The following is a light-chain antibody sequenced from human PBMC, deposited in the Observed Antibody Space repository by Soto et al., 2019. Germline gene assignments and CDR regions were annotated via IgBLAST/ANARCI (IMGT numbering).Light chain of an antibody. CDR1: QSLSASY. J-gene: IGKJ1*01. Sequence: EIVLTQSPGTLSLPPGDRATLSCRASQSLSASYVAWYQQRPGQAPRLLIYGTSTRATGIPDRFSGSGSGTDFTLAISRLEPEDFAVYFCHQFGGSPQTFGQGTKVDIK. CDR2: GTS. CDR3: HQFGGSPQT. V-gene: IGKV3-20*01.